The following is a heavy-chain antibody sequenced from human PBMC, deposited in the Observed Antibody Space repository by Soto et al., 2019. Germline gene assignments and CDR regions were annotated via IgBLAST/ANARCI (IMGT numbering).Heavy chain of an antibody. D-gene: IGHD1-1*01. Sequence: EVQLVESGGGLVQPGGSLRLSCAASGFTFSSYWMSWVRQAPGKGLEWVANINQDGSEKYYVDSVKGRFTISRDNAKNSLWLQMNSLRAEETAVYYCARDIPPTYWYGMDVWGQGTTVTVSS. J-gene: IGHJ6*02. CDR3: ARDIPPTYWYGMDV. CDR2: INQDGSEK. CDR1: GFTFSSYW. V-gene: IGHV3-7*01.